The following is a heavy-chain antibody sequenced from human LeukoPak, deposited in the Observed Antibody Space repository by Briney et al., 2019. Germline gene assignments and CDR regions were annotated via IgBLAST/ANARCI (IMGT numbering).Heavy chain of an antibody. CDR3: AKDYYYDSSGYYYGDAFDI. D-gene: IGHD3-22*01. J-gene: IGHJ3*02. CDR2: ISGSGGTT. V-gene: IGHV3-23*01. Sequence: PGGSLRLSCAASGFTFSAYGMAWVRQAPGKGLEWVATISGSGGTTYSADSVKGRFTISRDNSKNILYLQVNSLRAGDTAVYYCAKDYYYDSSGYYYGDAFDIWGQGTMVTVSS. CDR1: GFTFSAYG.